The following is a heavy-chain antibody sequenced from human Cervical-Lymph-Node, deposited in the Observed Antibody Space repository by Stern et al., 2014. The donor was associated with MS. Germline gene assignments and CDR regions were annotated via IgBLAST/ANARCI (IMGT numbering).Heavy chain of an antibody. CDR1: GYTFTSYG. CDR3: ARGLLGSENAFDI. CDR2: FRAYNGNA. Sequence: QVQLGQSGAEVKKPGASVKVSCKASGYTFTSYGISWVRHAPGQGLEWMGWFRAYNGNAKHAQNLQGRVAMTTDTSTSTACRELRSLRSDDTAVYYCARGLLGSENAFDIWGQGTMVTVS. J-gene: IGHJ3*02. V-gene: IGHV1-18*01. D-gene: IGHD2-15*01.